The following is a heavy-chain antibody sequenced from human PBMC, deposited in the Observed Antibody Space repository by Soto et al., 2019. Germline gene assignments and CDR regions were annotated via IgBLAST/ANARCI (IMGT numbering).Heavy chain of an antibody. CDR2: IIPIFGTA. J-gene: IGHJ1*01. CDR3: ARGKSGYYLEYFQH. V-gene: IGHV1-69*13. CDR1: GYTFISNG. D-gene: IGHD3-22*01. Sequence: SVKVSCKASGYTFISNGISWVRQAPGQGLEWMGWIIPIFGTANYAQKFQGRVTITADESTSTAYMELSSLRSEDTAVYYCARGKSGYYLEYFQHWGQGTLVTVSS.